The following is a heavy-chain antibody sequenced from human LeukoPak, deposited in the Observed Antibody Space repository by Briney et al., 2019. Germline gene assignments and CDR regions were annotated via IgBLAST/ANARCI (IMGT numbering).Heavy chain of an antibody. CDR2: ISGSGSTT. V-gene: IGHV3-23*01. CDR3: ARKNTPDYYASSGYFDY. D-gene: IGHD3-22*01. Sequence: PGGSLRLSCAASGFTFDDYAMNWVRQAPGKGLEWVSAISGSGSTTYYADSVKGRFTISRDNSKNTLYLQMNSLRAEDTAVYYCARKNTPDYYASSGYFDYWGQGTLVTVSS. CDR1: GFTFDDYA. J-gene: IGHJ4*02.